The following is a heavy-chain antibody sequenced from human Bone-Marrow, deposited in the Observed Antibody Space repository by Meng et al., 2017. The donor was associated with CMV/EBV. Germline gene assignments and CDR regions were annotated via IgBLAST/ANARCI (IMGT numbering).Heavy chain of an antibody. CDR1: GFSLRTFW. CDR3: ARERKIAVAGTYYYYGMDV. V-gene: IGHV3-53*01. CDR2: IYSGGST. D-gene: IGHD6-19*01. Sequence: GGSLRLSCAASGFSLRTFWMNWVRQAPGKGLEWVSVIYSGGSTYYADSVKGRFTISRDNSKNTLYLQMNSLRAEDTAVYYCARERKIAVAGTYYYYGMDVWGQGTTVTVSS. J-gene: IGHJ6*02.